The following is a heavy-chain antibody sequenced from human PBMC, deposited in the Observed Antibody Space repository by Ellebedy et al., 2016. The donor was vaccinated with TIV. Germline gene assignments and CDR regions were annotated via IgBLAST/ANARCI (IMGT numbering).Heavy chain of an antibody. CDR2: IPYDGSNK. D-gene: IGHD2/OR15-2a*01. Sequence: GGSLRLSXAASGFTFSSYGMHWVRQAPGKGLEWVAVIPYDGSNKYYADSVKGRFTISRDNSKNTLYLQMNSLRAEDTAVYYCAKDKIVDAFDIWGQGTMVTVSS. J-gene: IGHJ3*02. CDR1: GFTFSSYG. V-gene: IGHV3-30*18. CDR3: AKDKIVDAFDI.